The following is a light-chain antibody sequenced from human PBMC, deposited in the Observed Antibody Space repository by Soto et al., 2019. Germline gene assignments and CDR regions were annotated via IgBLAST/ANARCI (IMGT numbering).Light chain of an antibody. CDR1: PSIYSS. V-gene: IGKV1-39*01. CDR3: QQTYSAPYT. J-gene: IGKJ2*01. CDR2: AAS. Sequence: DIQMPQSPSSLSASVGDRVTIACRSSPSIYSSLNWYHQKPVKAPKLLIYAASNLQSGVPSRFSGSGSWIDFTLTISTLQPADFVPYACQQTYSAPYTYAHGTNLEIK.